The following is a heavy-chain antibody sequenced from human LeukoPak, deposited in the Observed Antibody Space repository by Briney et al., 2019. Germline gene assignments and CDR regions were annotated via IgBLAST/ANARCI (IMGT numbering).Heavy chain of an antibody. D-gene: IGHD3-16*02. CDR1: GFTLSSYW. Sequence: GGSLRLSCAASGFTLSSYWMSWVRQAPGKGLEWVANIKQGGSEKYYVDSVKGRFTISRDNAKNSLYLQMHSLRAEDTAVYYCARADYDYVWGSYRQYYFDYWGQGTLVTVSS. CDR3: ARADYDYVWGSYRQYYFDY. J-gene: IGHJ4*02. V-gene: IGHV3-7*01. CDR2: IKQGGSEK.